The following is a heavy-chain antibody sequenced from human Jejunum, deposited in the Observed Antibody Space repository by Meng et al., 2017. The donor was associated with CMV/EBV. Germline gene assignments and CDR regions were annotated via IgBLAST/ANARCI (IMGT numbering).Heavy chain of an antibody. V-gene: IGHV2-5*02. CDR3: ARSGGSTWYEEKNWFDP. Sequence: FSLTTSGVGGGWLRQPPGKALEWLAIVYWDDDKRYYPSLKSRLTITRDTSKNQVVLTMTNMDPADTATYFCARSGGSTWYEEKNWFDPWGQGTLVTVSS. J-gene: IGHJ5*02. D-gene: IGHD6-13*01. CDR1: FSLTTSGVG. CDR2: VYWDDDK.